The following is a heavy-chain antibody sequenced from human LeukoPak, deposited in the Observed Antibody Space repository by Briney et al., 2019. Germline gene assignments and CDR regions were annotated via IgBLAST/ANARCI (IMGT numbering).Heavy chain of an antibody. J-gene: IGHJ4*02. CDR3: GKDRGWFGGSLANFDY. CDR1: GFSFSGYG. D-gene: IGHD3-10*01. Sequence: GGSLRLSCVGSGFSFSGYGMSWVRQVPGRGLEWVSAIGGNGGDKHYADSVRGRFTISRDNSKNTMYLEMSSLRAEDTALYYCGKDRGWFGGSLANFDYWGQGTLVTVSS. CDR2: IGGNGGDK. V-gene: IGHV3-23*01.